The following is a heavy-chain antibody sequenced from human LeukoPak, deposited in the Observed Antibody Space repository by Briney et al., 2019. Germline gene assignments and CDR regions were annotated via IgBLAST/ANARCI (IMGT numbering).Heavy chain of an antibody. CDR2: ISAYNGNT. J-gene: IGHJ4*02. CDR3: ASMQQLVQNYFDY. V-gene: IGHV1-18*01. Sequence: GASVKVSCKASGYTFTSYGISWVRQAPGQGLEWMGWISAYNGNTNYAQKLQGRVTITTDESTSTAYMELSSLRSEDTAVYYCASMQQLVQNYFDYWGQGTLVTVSS. CDR1: GYTFTSYG. D-gene: IGHD6-13*01.